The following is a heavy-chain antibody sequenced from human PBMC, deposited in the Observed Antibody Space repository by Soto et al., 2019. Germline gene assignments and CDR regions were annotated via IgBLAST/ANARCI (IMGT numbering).Heavy chain of an antibody. J-gene: IGHJ4*02. CDR2: ISSTTNYI. CDR1: GFTFSRYS. Sequence: GGSLRLSCAASGFTFSRYSMNWVRQAPGKGLEWVSSISSTTNYIYYADSMKGRFTVSRDNAKNSVYLDMNSLSAEDTAVYYCARESEDLTSNFDYWGQGTLVTVSA. V-gene: IGHV3-21*01. CDR3: ARESEDLTSNFDY.